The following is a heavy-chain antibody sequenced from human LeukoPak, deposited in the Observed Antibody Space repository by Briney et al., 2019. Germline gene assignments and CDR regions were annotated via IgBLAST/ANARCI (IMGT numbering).Heavy chain of an antibody. J-gene: IGHJ4*02. D-gene: IGHD3-10*01. CDR3: ASSTPIYGPGSPH. V-gene: IGHV4-38-2*02. CDR2: IYHSGST. Sequence: SETLSLTCTVSGYSISSGYYWGWIRQPPGKGLEWIGSIYHSGSTYYNPSLKSRVTISVDTSKNQFSLKLSSVTAADTAVYYCASSTPIYGPGSPHWGQGTLVTVSS. CDR1: GYSISSGYY.